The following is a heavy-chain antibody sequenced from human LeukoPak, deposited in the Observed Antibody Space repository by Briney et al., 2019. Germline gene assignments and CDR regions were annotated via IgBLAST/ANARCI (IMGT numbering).Heavy chain of an antibody. V-gene: IGHV1-46*01. CDR1: EDTFTYYH. Sequence: GASVKVSCKASEDTFTYYHIHWVRQAPGQGVEWMGAVYATGGTTINTQNFQGRVIMTRDTSTGTVYMELSSLRFEDTAMYYCATEAPRSYYFDYWGQGILVTVSS. J-gene: IGHJ4*02. CDR3: ATEAPRSYYFDY. CDR2: VYATGGTT.